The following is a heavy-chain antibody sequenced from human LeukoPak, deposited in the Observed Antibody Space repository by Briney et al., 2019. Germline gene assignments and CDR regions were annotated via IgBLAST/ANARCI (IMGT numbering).Heavy chain of an antibody. J-gene: IGHJ4*02. CDR2: INAGNGNT. D-gene: IGHD5-18*01. Sequence: ASVKVSCKASGYTFTSYAMHWVRQAPGQRLEWMGWINAGNGNTKYSQEFQGRVTITRDTSASTAYMELSSLRSEDMAVYYCARESTATGLLDYWGQGTLVTVSS. CDR3: ARESTATGLLDY. CDR1: GYTFTSYA. V-gene: IGHV1-3*03.